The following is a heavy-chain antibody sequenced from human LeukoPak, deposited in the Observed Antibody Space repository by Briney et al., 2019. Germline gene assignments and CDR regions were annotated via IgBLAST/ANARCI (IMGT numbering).Heavy chain of an antibody. Sequence: GGSLRLSCAPSGFTFSTYGMSWVRQAPGKGLEWVSSISGSGGSTYYADSVKGRFTISRDNSKNTLYLRMNGLRAEDTAVYYCARDPTWWGQGTLVTVSS. CDR2: ISGSGGST. J-gene: IGHJ4*02. V-gene: IGHV3-23*01. CDR1: GFTFSTYG. CDR3: ARDPTW.